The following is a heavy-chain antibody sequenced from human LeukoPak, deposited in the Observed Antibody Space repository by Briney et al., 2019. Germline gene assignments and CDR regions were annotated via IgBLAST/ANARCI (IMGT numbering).Heavy chain of an antibody. J-gene: IGHJ4*02. CDR3: AGDYYGSGAPQTADY. D-gene: IGHD3-10*01. Sequence: SETLSLTCAVYGGSFSGYYWSWIRQPPGKGLEWIGEINHSGSTNYNPSLKGRVTISVDTSKNQFSLKLSSVTAADTAVYYCAGDYYGSGAPQTADYWGQGTLVTVSS. CDR1: GGSFSGYY. CDR2: INHSGST. V-gene: IGHV4-34*01.